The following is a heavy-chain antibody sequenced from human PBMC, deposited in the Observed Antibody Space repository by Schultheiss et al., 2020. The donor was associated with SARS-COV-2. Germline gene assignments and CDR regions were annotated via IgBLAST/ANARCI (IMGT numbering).Heavy chain of an antibody. Sequence: GGSLRLSCAASGFTFSSYAMSWVRQAPGKGLEWVSAISSSGSTIYYADSVKGRFTISRDNAKNSLYLQMNSLRAEDTAVYYCARDRGTGTMHDAFDIWGQGTMVTVSS. CDR2: ISSSGSTI. CDR3: ARDRGTGTMHDAFDI. CDR1: GFTFSSYA. D-gene: IGHD1-1*01. V-gene: IGHV3-48*03. J-gene: IGHJ3*02.